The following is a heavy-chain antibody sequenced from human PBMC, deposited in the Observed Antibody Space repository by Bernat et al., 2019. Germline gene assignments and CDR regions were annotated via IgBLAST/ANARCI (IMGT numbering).Heavy chain of an antibody. V-gene: IGHV3-30*18. J-gene: IGHJ4*02. CDR3: AKLSDYGY. Sequence: VQLVESGGGVVQPGRSLRLSCAASGFTFSSYGMHWVRQAPGKGLEWVAVISYDGSNKYYADSVKGRFTISRDNSKNTLYLQMNSLRAEDTAVYYCAKLSDYGYWGQGTLVTVSS. CDR2: ISYDGSNK. D-gene: IGHD4-17*01. CDR1: GFTFSSYG.